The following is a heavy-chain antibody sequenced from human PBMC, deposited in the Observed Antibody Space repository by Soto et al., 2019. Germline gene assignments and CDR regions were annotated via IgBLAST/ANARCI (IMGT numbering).Heavy chain of an antibody. CDR3: XXXXXXXXXXXXYLDY. Sequence: QVQLVESGGGVVQPGRSLRLSCAASGFTFSSFGIHWVRQAPGKGLEWVAVISYDGSNKYYADSVKGRFTISRDNSKXXXXXXXXXXXXXXXXXXXXXXXXXXXXXXXXYLDYWGQGTLVTVSS. J-gene: IGHJ4*02. CDR1: GFTFSSFG. V-gene: IGHV3-30*03. CDR2: ISYDGSNK.